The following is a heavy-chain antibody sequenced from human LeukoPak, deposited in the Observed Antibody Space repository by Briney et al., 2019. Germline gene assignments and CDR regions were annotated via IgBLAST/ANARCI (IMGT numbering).Heavy chain of an antibody. D-gene: IGHD3-22*01. Sequence: SETLSLTCTVSGGSISSGGYYWSWIRQHPGKGLEWIGYIYYSGSTYYNPSLKSRVTISVDTSKNQFSLKLSSVTAADTAVYYCARGLYDRHAFDIWGQGTMVTVSS. CDR1: GGSISSGGYY. V-gene: IGHV4-31*03. J-gene: IGHJ3*02. CDR2: IYYSGST. CDR3: ARGLYDRHAFDI.